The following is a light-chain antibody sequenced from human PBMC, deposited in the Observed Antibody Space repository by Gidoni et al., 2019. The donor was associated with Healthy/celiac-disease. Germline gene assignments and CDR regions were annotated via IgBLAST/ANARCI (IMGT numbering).Light chain of an antibody. J-gene: IGLJ2*01. CDR3: TSFAGNILV. CDR2: EVN. CDR1: SSDVGGYNY. Sequence: QSALTQPPSASGSPGQSVTISCTGTSSDVGGYNYVSWYQQHPGKAPKLMIYEVNKRPSGVPDRFSGSKSGYTASLTVSGLQAEDEADYYCTSFAGNILVFGGGTKLTVL. V-gene: IGLV2-8*01.